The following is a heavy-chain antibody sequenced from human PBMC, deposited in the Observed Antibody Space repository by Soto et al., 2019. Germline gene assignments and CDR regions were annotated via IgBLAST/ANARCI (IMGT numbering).Heavy chain of an antibody. CDR2: IMPILRTA. D-gene: IGHD1-1*01. Sequence: QVQLVQSGAEVKKPGSSLKVSCTASGGTFSSSAFSWVRQAPGQGLEWMGGIMPILRTADYAQKFQGRVTITADESTSTAYMELSSLRSEDTGVYYCAGDKDRQQVGGNDYYIMDVWGQGTTVTVSS. J-gene: IGHJ6*01. CDR1: GGTFSSSA. CDR3: AGDKDRQQVGGNDYYIMDV. V-gene: IGHV1-69*12.